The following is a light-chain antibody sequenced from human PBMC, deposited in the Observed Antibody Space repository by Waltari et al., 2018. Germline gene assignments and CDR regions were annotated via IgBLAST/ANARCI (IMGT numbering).Light chain of an antibody. J-gene: IGLJ1*01. CDR2: EVT. Sequence: QSALTQPPSVSVSPGQSVTISCTGTSSDVGFYNRVSWYQQSPGTAPKLMIYEVTNLPAGVPDRFSGSKSGDTASLTISGLQAEDEADYYCSSYTSSNTYLFGTGTKVTVL. CDR3: SSYTSSNTYL. CDR1: SSDVGFYNR. V-gene: IGLV2-18*02.